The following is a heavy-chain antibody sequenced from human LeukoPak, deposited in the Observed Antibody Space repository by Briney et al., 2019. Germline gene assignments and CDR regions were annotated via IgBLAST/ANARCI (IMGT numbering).Heavy chain of an antibody. J-gene: IGHJ4*02. CDR2: ISGSGGST. CDR3: AKVRNGYCSSTSCPFGY. CDR1: GFTFSSYA. V-gene: IGHV3-23*01. Sequence: GGSLRLSCAASGFTFSSYAMSWVRQAPGKGLEWVSAISGSGGSTYYADSVKGRFTISRDNSKNTLYLQMNSLRAEDTAVYYCAKVRNGYCSSTSCPFGYWGQGTLVTVSS. D-gene: IGHD2-2*01.